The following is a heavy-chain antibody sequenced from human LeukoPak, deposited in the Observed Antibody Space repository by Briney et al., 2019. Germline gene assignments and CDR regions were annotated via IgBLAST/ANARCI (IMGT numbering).Heavy chain of an antibody. D-gene: IGHD1-7*01. CDR3: ARHELLRGPFDY. CDR2: IIPIFGTA. CDR1: GGTFSSYA. Sequence: SVKVSCKASGGTFSSYAISWVRQAPGQGLEWMGRIIPIFGTANYAQKFQGRVTITTDESTSTAYMELSSLRSEDTAVYYCARHELLRGPFDYWGQGTLVTVSS. V-gene: IGHV1-69*05. J-gene: IGHJ4*02.